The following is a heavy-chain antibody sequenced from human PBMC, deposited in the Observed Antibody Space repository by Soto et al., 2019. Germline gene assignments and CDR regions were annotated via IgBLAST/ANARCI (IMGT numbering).Heavy chain of an antibody. V-gene: IGHV3-23*01. CDR2: ISGNGGGT. CDR3: AKDPNGEHLGAFDA. D-gene: IGHD4-17*01. Sequence: EVQFLESGGGLVQPGGSLRLSCTASRLTFSNFAVTWVRQAPGKGLEWVSSISGNGGGTHYADSLKGRFTISRDNSKNKVYLQMNSLVAEDTAVYHCAKDPNGEHLGAFDAWGQGTLVTVSS. CDR1: RLTFSNFA. J-gene: IGHJ3*01.